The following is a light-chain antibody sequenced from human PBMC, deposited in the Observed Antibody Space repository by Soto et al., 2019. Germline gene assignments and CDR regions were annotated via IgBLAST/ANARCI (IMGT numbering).Light chain of an antibody. J-gene: IGLJ2*01. V-gene: IGLV1-44*01. CDR2: SDN. CDR3: ATWDHSLNGVV. CDR1: SSNIGRNT. Sequence: QSVLTQPPSASGTPGQRVTISCSGSSSNIGRNTVNWFQQLPGTAPKLLVYSDNQRPSGVPDRFSDSKSGTSASLAISGLRSGDEADYYCATWDHSLNGVVFGGGTKLTVL.